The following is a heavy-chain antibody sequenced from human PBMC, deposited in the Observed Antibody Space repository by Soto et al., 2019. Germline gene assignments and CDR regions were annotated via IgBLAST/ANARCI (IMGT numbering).Heavy chain of an antibody. CDR3: ARFGGIQLWDYFDY. CDR1: GFTVSSNY. Sequence: GGSLRLSCAASGFTVSSNYMSWVRQAPGKGLEWVSVIYSGGSTYYADSVKGRFTISRDNSKNTLYLQMNSLRAEDTAVYYCARFGGIQLWDYFDYWGQGTLVTVSS. D-gene: IGHD5-18*01. CDR2: IYSGGST. V-gene: IGHV3-53*01. J-gene: IGHJ4*02.